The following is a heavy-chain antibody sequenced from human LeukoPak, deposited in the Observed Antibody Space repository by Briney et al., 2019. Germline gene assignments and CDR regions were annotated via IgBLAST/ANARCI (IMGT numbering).Heavy chain of an antibody. D-gene: IGHD3-3*01. V-gene: IGHV4-39*01. J-gene: IGHJ3*02. Sequence: SETLSLTCTVSGGSISSSSYYWGWIRQPPGKGLEWIASIYYSGSTYYNPSLKSRVTIYLDTSKNQFSLKLSSVTAADTAVYYCASGGYDFWSVYFPHEAFAIWGQRTMVTVSS. CDR3: ASGGYDFWSVYFPHEAFAI. CDR2: IYYSGST. CDR1: GGSISSSSYY.